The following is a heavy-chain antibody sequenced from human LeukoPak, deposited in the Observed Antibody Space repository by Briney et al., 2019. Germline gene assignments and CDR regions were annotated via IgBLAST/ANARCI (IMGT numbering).Heavy chain of an antibody. CDR3: ARDQQLVRLLYYYYYGMDV. J-gene: IGHJ6*02. V-gene: IGHV1-58*01. Sequence: TSVKVSCKASGFTFTSSAVQGVRQARAQRLEWIGWIVVGSGNTNYAQKFQERVTITRDMSTSTAYMELSSLRSEDTAVYYCARDQQLVRLLYYYYYGMDVWGQGTTVTVSS. D-gene: IGHD6-13*01. CDR1: GFTFTSSA. CDR2: IVVGSGNT.